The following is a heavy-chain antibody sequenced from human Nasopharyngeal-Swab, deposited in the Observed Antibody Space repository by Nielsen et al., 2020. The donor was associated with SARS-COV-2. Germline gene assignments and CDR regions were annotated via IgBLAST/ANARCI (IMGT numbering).Heavy chain of an antibody. Sequence: GGSLRLSCAASGFTFSSYAMSWVRQAPGKGLEWASIISGSGDTTYYADSVNDRFTISRDNSKNTLYLQTNSLRVEDTAVYYCAKAPYLRGMDVWGQGTTVTVSS. V-gene: IGHV3-23*01. CDR2: ISGSGDTT. J-gene: IGHJ6*02. CDR3: AKAPYLRGMDV. D-gene: IGHD2-21*01. CDR1: GFTFSSYA.